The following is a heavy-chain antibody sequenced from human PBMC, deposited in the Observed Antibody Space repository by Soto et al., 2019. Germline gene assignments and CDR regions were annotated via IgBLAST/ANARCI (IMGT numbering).Heavy chain of an antibody. V-gene: IGHV5-51*01. J-gene: IGHJ6*02. CDR1: GYIFTDYW. CDR2: IYPGDSDT. Sequence: EVQLVQSGAEVKKPGESLKISCKGSGYIFTDYWIGWVRQMPGNGPEWMGTIYPGDSDTMYSPSFQGQVTISADKSISTAYLQWSSLKASDTAIYYCARSGSTPLYGLDVWGPGTTVTVSS. D-gene: IGHD1-26*01. CDR3: ARSGSTPLYGLDV.